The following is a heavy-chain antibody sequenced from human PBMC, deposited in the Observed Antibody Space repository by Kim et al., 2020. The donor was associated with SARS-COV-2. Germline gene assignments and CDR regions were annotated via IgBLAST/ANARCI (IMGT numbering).Heavy chain of an antibody. CDR2: FDPEDGET. Sequence: ASVKVSCKVSGYTLTELSMHWVRQAPGKGLEWMGGFDPEDGETIYAQKFQGRVTMTEDTSTDTAYMELSSLGSEDTAVYYCATIVTGYSSGWYAPNWFDPWGRGTLVPVSS. J-gene: IGHJ5*02. V-gene: IGHV1-24*01. CDR3: ATIVTGYSSGWYAPNWFDP. CDR1: GYTLTELS. D-gene: IGHD6-19*01.